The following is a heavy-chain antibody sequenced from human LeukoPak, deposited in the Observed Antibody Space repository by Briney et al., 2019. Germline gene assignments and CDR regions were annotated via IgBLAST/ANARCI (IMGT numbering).Heavy chain of an antibody. CDR2: INWNGGST. V-gene: IGHV3-20*04. D-gene: IGHD2-15*01. Sequence: GGSLRLSCAASGFTFDDYGMSWVRQAPGKGLEWVSGINWNGGSTGYADSVKGRFTISRDNAKNSLYLQMNSLRAEDTALYYCARDVGLGYCSGGSCYHTQLDYWGQGTLVTVSS. CDR3: ARDVGLGYCSGGSCYHTQLDY. J-gene: IGHJ4*02. CDR1: GFTFDDYG.